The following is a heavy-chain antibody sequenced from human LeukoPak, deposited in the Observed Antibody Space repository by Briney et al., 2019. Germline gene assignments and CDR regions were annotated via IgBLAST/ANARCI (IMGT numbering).Heavy chain of an antibody. CDR1: GGSISSCSYS. CDR3: ASFIYCSGGSCYGMDV. D-gene: IGHD2-15*01. CDR2: IYYTGNT. Sequence: SETLSLTCTVSGGSISSCSYSWAWIRQPPGKGLEWIVSIYYTGNTYYNPSLRSRVTISVDTSRNQFSLKLSSMTAADTAVYYCASFIYCSGGSCYGMDVWGEGTTVTVSS. V-gene: IGHV4-39*01. J-gene: IGHJ6*04.